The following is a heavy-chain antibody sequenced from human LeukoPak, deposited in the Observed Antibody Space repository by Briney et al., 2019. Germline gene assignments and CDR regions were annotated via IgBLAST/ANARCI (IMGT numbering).Heavy chain of an antibody. J-gene: IGHJ4*02. V-gene: IGHV3-48*02. CDR1: RFTFSSYA. CDR3: ARVWGIAAAGGEIEY. Sequence: GGSLRLSCAASRFTFSSYAMNWVRQAPGKGLEWVSYISGSSSPIYYADSVKGRFTISRDNARSSLYLQMSSLRDEGTAVYYCARVWGIAAAGGEIEYWGQGTLVTVSS. D-gene: IGHD6-13*01. CDR2: ISGSSSPI.